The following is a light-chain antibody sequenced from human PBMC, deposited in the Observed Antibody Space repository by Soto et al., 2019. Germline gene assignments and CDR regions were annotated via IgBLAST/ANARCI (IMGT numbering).Light chain of an antibody. CDR1: QSVSSSY. CDR2: GAS. J-gene: IGKJ1*01. Sequence: LSQSPGTLSLTPGEKSTLSCRSSQSVSSSYLAWYQQKPGQAPRLLIYGASSRATGIPDRFSGSGSGTDFTLTISRLEPEDFAVYYCQQYGSCRWTFG. V-gene: IGKV3-20*01. CDR3: QQYGSCRWT.